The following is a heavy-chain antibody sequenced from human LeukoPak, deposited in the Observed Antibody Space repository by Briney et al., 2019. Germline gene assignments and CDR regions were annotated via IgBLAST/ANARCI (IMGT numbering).Heavy chain of an antibody. Sequence: GGSLRLSCSASGFTFSTYAMHWVRQAPGKGLEYVSAISINGGSTNYADSVKGRFIISRDNSKNTLYLQMSSLRAEGTAVYYCVFHYDSNGYYYPDVFDIWGQGTMVTVSS. CDR3: VFHYDSNGYYYPDVFDI. CDR1: GFTFSTYA. D-gene: IGHD3-22*01. V-gene: IGHV3-64D*09. CDR2: ISINGGST. J-gene: IGHJ3*02.